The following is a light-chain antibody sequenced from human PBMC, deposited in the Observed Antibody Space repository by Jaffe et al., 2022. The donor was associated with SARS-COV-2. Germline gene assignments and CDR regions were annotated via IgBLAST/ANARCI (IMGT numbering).Light chain of an antibody. V-gene: IGKV3-20*01. Sequence: EIVLTQSPGTLSLSPGERATLSCRASPSVSSSYLAWYQQKPGQAPRLLMYGASSRATGVPDRFSGSGSGTDFTLTISRLEPEDFAVYYCQQYGSSPVFGQGTRLEIK. CDR1: PSVSSSY. J-gene: IGKJ5*01. CDR3: QQYGSSPV. CDR2: GAS.